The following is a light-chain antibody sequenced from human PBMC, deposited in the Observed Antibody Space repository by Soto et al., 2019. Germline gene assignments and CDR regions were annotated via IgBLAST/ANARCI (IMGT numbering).Light chain of an antibody. Sequence: DIQMTQSPSTLSASLGDRVTITCRASQSISIYLAWYQQKPGKAPKLLIYEASSLESGVPSRFSGSGSGTEFTLTISRLEPEDFAVYYCQQYGSSPWTFGQGTKVDI. CDR1: QSISIY. V-gene: IGKV1-5*03. CDR3: QQYGSSPWT. CDR2: EAS. J-gene: IGKJ1*01.